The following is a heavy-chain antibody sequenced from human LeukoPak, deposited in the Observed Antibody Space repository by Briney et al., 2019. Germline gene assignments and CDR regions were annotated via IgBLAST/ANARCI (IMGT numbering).Heavy chain of an antibody. CDR3: AKVPPYYDFWSGYFGY. Sequence: GGSLRLSCAASGFTVSSNYMSWVRQAPGKGLEWVSVIYSGGSTYYADSVKGRFTISRDNSKNTLYLQMNSLRAEDTAVYYCAKVPPYYDFWSGYFGYWGQGTLVTVSS. CDR2: IYSGGST. D-gene: IGHD3-3*01. V-gene: IGHV3-53*01. CDR1: GFTVSSNY. J-gene: IGHJ4*02.